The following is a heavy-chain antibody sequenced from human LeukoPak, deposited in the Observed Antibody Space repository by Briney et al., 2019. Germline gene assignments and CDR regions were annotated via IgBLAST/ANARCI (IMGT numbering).Heavy chain of an antibody. CDR2: IIPILGIA. CDR1: GGTFSSYT. J-gene: IGHJ6*02. D-gene: IGHD2-15*01. V-gene: IGHV1-69*02. Sequence: GSSVKVSCKASGGTFSSYTISWVRQAPGQGLEWMGRIIPILGIANYAQKFQGRVTITADKSTSTAYMEPSSLRSEDTAVYYCARGTGYCSGGSCPADAYYYYGMDVWGQGTTVTVSS. CDR3: ARGTGYCSGGSCPADAYYYYGMDV.